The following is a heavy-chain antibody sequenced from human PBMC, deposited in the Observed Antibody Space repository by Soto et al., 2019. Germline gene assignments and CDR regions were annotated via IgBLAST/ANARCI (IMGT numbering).Heavy chain of an antibody. Sequence: PSETLSLTCTVSGGSISSYYWSWIRQPPGKGLEWIGYIYYSGSTNYNPSLKSRVTISVDTSKNQFSLKLSSVTAADTAVYYCAREGEYYDFWSGSGEGYYYYYYMDVWGKGTTVTLSS. CDR1: GGSISSYY. J-gene: IGHJ6*03. V-gene: IGHV4-59*01. CDR2: IYYSGST. D-gene: IGHD3-3*01. CDR3: AREGEYYDFWSGSGEGYYYYYYMDV.